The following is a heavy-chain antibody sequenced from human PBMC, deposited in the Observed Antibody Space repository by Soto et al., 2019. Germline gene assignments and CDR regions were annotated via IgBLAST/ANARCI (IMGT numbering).Heavy chain of an antibody. CDR1: GFTVSSNF. V-gene: IGHV3-66*01. J-gene: IGHJ4*01. Sequence: EVQLVESGGDLVQPGGSLRLSCAASGFTVSSNFMSWVRQASGKGLEWVSVIYSIGTTYYADSVKGRFTISRDTSKNTLYLQMNSLRGEDTAVYYCARDRDYGGFDYWGHGTLVTVSS. CDR3: ARDRDYGGFDY. CDR2: IYSIGTT. D-gene: IGHD4-17*01.